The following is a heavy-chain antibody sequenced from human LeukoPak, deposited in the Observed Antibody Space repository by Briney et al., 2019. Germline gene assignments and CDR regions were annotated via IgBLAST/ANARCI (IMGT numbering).Heavy chain of an antibody. Sequence: SETLSLTCAVSGYSISSGYYWGWIRQPPGKGLEWIGSIYHSGSTYYNPSLKSRVTISVDTSKNQFSLKLSSVTAADTAVYYCARALLYYYGSGGFDPWGQGTLVTVSS. J-gene: IGHJ5*02. CDR2: IYHSGST. CDR1: GYSISSGYY. V-gene: IGHV4-38-2*01. D-gene: IGHD3-10*01. CDR3: ARALLYYYGSGGFDP.